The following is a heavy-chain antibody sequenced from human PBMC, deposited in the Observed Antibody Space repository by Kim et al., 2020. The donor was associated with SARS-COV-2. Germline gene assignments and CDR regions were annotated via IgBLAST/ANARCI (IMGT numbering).Heavy chain of an antibody. D-gene: IGHD5-18*01. CDR1: GGTFSSYA. J-gene: IGHJ4*02. Sequence: SVKVSCKASGGTFSSYAISWVRQAPGQGLEWMGGIIPIFGTANYAQKFQGRVTITADESTSTAYMELSSLRSEDTAVYYCAREGGGYSYARKHFDYWGQGTLVTVSS. V-gene: IGHV1-69*13. CDR2: IIPIFGTA. CDR3: AREGGGYSYARKHFDY.